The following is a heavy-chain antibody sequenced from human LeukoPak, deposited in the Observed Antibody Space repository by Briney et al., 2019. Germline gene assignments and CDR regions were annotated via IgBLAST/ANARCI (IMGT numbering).Heavy chain of an antibody. V-gene: IGHV3-48*04. CDR1: GFTFSSYS. J-gene: IGHJ4*02. CDR2: ISSSSSTI. Sequence: SGGSLRLSCAASGFTFSSYSMNWVRQAPGKGLEWVSYISSSSSTIYYADSVKGRFTISRDNAKNPLYLQMNSLRAEDTALYYCARDGYSNYVDFWGQGTLVTVSS. CDR3: ARDGYSNYVDF. D-gene: IGHD4-11*01.